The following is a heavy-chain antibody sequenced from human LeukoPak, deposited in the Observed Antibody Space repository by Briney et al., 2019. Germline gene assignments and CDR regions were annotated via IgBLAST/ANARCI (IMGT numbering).Heavy chain of an antibody. CDR3: ASGPGVTTDYYFGMDV. CDR1: GYDFTNYW. CDR2: IYPGDSDT. V-gene: IGHV5-51*01. D-gene: IGHD4-17*01. J-gene: IGHJ6*02. Sequence: GESLKISCKGSGYDFTNYWIGWVRQMPEKGLEWMGIIYPGDSDTRYSPSFQGQVTISADKSISTAYLQWSSLKTSDTAMYYCASGPGVTTDYYFGMDVWGQGTTVTVSS.